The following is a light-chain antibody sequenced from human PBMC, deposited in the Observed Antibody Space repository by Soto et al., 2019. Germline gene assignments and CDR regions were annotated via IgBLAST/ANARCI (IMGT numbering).Light chain of an antibody. CDR3: SSYTSATTYV. CDR2: DVS. Sequence: QSAVRQPASVSGSPGQSITISCTGTSSDVGAYNYDSWYQQYPGEAPKVIIYDVSHRPAGVSNRFSGSKSGNTASLTISGLQTQDEADYYCSSYTSATTYVFGTGTKVTVL. J-gene: IGLJ1*01. CDR1: SSDVGAYNY. V-gene: IGLV2-14*01.